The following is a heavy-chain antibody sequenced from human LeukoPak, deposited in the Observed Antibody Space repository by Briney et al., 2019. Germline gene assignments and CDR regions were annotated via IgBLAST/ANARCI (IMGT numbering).Heavy chain of an antibody. D-gene: IGHD3-10*01. Sequence: GGSLRLSCAASGSTFSTYDMNWVRQAPGKGLEWVSFISSSSTYIYYADSVKGRFTISRDNAKNSLYLQMNSLRAEDTAVYYCARVEDPGYGSGTVDYWGQGTLVTVSS. CDR2: ISSSSTYI. J-gene: IGHJ4*02. V-gene: IGHV3-21*04. CDR1: GSTFSTYD. CDR3: ARVEDPGYGSGTVDY.